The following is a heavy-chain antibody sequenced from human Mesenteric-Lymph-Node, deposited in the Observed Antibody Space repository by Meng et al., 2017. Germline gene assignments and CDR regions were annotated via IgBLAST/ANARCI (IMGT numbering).Heavy chain of an antibody. CDR1: GFTLTNSG. Sequence: GESLKNSCAASGFTLTNSGMSWVRQAPGKGLEWIGRIQSEADGGSTEYAAPVKGRFTVSRDDSKHTLYLQMNSLKTEDTAVYYCTRDLWDYWGQGTLVTVSS. CDR2: IQSEADGGST. CDR3: TRDLWDY. V-gene: IGHV3-15*01. J-gene: IGHJ4*02. D-gene: IGHD2-21*01.